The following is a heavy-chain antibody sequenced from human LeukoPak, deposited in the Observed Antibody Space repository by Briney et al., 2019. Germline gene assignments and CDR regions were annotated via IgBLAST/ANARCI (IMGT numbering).Heavy chain of an antibody. J-gene: IGHJ4*02. CDR3: TPVAGHDY. CDR1: GFTFSGSA. CDR2: IRSKANSYAT. Sequence: PGGSLRLSCAASGFTFSGSAMHWVRQASEKGLEWVGRIRSKANSYATAYAASVKGRFTISRDDSKNTAYLQMNSLKTEDTAVYYCTPVAGHDYWGQGTLVTVSS. V-gene: IGHV3-73*01. D-gene: IGHD6-19*01.